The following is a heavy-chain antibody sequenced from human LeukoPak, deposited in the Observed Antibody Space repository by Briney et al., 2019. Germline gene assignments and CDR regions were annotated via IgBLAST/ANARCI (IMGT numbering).Heavy chain of an antibody. Sequence: GGSLRLSCAASGFTFSSYWMHWVRQAPGKGLVWVSRINSDGSSTSYADSVKGRFTISRDNAKNTLYLQMNSLRAEDTAVYYCARDHHRRLYDSQARDTFDIWGQGTMVTVSS. V-gene: IGHV3-74*01. CDR1: GFTFSSYW. CDR3: ARDHHRRLYDSQARDTFDI. CDR2: INSDGSST. J-gene: IGHJ3*02. D-gene: IGHD3-22*01.